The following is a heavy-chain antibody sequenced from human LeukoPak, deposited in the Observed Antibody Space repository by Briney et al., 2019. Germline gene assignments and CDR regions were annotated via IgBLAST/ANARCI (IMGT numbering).Heavy chain of an antibody. J-gene: IGHJ6*02. CDR1: GGSFSGYY. Sequence: PSETLSLTCAVYGGSFSGYYWSWIRQPPGKGLEWIGEINHSGSTNYNPSLKSRVTISVDTSKNQFSLKLSSVTAADTAVYYCAAEGFGELLERYYYYGMDVWGQGTTVTVSS. V-gene: IGHV4-34*01. D-gene: IGHD3-10*01. CDR3: AAEGFGELLERYYYYGMDV. CDR2: INHSGST.